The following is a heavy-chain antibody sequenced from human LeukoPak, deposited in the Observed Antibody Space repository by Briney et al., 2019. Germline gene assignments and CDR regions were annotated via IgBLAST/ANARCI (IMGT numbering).Heavy chain of an antibody. CDR3: AKDPRIYDYGDNSGAGKSDY. D-gene: IGHD4-17*01. J-gene: IGHJ4*02. CDR2: ISGSGGST. Sequence: GGSLRLSCAASGFTFRTYALHWVRQAPGKGLEYVSAISGSGGSTYYADSVKGRFTISRDNSKNTLYLQMNSLRAEDTAVYYCAKDPRIYDYGDNSGAGKSDYWGQGTLVTVSS. CDR1: GFTFRTYA. V-gene: IGHV3-23*01.